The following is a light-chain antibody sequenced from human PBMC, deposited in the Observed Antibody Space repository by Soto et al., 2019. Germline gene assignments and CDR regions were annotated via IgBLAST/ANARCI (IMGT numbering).Light chain of an antibody. CDR1: TSNLGNNY. J-gene: IGLJ1*01. CDR3: GAWDPGLDAYL. Sequence: QSVLAQPPSVTAAPGQRVTVSCSTTTSNLGNNYISWYQHLPGAAPRLLIYDDTERPSGIPDRFSVSRPATPATLGIAGLQPGGGADYFCGAWDPGLDAYLFGAGTKVTVL. V-gene: IGLV1-51*01. CDR2: DDT.